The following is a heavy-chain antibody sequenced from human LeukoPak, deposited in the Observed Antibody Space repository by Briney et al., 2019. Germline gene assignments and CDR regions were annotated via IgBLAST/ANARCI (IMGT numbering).Heavy chain of an antibody. CDR2: ISSTSITM. CDR1: GFIFNRNN. V-gene: IGHV3-48*01. Sequence: QSGGSLRLSCAASGFIFNRNNMNWVRQAPGKGLEWVSYISSTSITMYYADSVKGRFTISRDNAKNSLYLQMNSLRADDTAVYYCARETILAVAGDFWGQGTLVTVSS. CDR3: ARETILAVAGDF. D-gene: IGHD6-19*01. J-gene: IGHJ4*02.